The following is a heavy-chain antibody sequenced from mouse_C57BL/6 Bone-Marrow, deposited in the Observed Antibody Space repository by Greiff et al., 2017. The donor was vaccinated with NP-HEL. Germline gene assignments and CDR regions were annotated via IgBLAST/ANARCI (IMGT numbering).Heavy chain of an antibody. Sequence: EVKLQESGPGLVKPSQTVFLTCTVTGISITTGNYRWSWIRQFPGNKLEWKGYIYYSGTITYNPSLTSRTTITRDTPKNPFFLEMNSLTAEDTATYYCARDGSSEDWYFDVWGTGTTVTVSS. J-gene: IGHJ1*03. CDR2: IYYSGTI. D-gene: IGHD1-1*01. CDR1: GISITTGNYR. CDR3: ARDGSSEDWYFDV. V-gene: IGHV3-5*01.